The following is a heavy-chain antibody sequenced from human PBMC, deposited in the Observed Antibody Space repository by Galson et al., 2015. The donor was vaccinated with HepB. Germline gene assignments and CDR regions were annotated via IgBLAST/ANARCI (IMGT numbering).Heavy chain of an antibody. D-gene: IGHD6-6*01. CDR2: IWSDGSNK. V-gene: IGHV3-33*01. CDR3: ARDAYSSSSGWFDT. Sequence: SLRLSCAASGFTFSAYGMHWVRQAPGKGLEWVAVIWSDGSNKYYTDSVKGRFTISRDNSKNTLYLQMNSLRAEDTAVYYCARDAYSSSSGWFDTWGQRTLVTVSS. J-gene: IGHJ5*02. CDR1: GFTFSAYG.